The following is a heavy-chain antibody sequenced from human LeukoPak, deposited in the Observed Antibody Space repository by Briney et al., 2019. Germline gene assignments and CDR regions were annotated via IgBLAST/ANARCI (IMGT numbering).Heavy chain of an antibody. CDR2: IYYSGST. CDR3: ARAERYSRVGWFDP. J-gene: IGHJ5*02. V-gene: IGHV4-59*01. CDR1: GGSISSYY. Sequence: SETLSLTCTVSGGSISSYYWSWIRQPPGKGLEWIGNIYYSGSTNYNPSLKSRVTISVDTSKNQFSLKLSSVTAADTAVYYCARAERYSRVGWFDPWGQGTLVTVSS. D-gene: IGHD2-21*01.